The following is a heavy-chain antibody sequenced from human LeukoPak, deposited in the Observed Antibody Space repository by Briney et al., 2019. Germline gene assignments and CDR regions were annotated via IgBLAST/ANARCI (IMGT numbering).Heavy chain of an antibody. Sequence: GGSLRLSCAASGFTFSSYWMSWVRQAPGKGLEWLANIKQDGSEKYYVGSVKGRFTISRDNAKNSLDLQMTSLRAEDTAVYYCARERGGFCSSTTCYKAFDIWGQGTMVTVSS. D-gene: IGHD2-2*02. CDR1: GFTFSSYW. CDR2: IKQDGSEK. J-gene: IGHJ3*02. CDR3: ARERGGFCSSTTCYKAFDI. V-gene: IGHV3-7*01.